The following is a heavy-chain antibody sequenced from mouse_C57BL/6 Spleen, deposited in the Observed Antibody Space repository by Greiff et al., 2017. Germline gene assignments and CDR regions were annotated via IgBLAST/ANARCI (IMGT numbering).Heavy chain of an antibody. CDR3: ARVGYDEAY. V-gene: IGHV3-6*01. Sequence: DVKLQESGPGLVKPSQSLSLTCSVTGYSITSGYYWNWIRQLPGNKLEWMGYISYDGSNNYNPSLKNRISFTRDTSTNRFFLKLNSVTTEDTATYYCARVGYDEAYWGQGTLVTVSA. CDR1: GYSITSGYY. D-gene: IGHD2-2*01. J-gene: IGHJ3*01. CDR2: ISYDGSN.